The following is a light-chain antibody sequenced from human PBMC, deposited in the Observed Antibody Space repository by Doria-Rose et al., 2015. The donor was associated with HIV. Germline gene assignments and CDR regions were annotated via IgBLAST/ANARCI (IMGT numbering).Light chain of an antibody. Sequence: TQSPGTLSLSPGERATLSCRASQSFSSTYLAWYQQKPGQAPSLLIYDGSTRATGIPDRFSASGSGTDFTLTINRLEPEDFALYDCHQYDTSWTFGQGANVEI. CDR2: DGS. CDR1: QSFSSTY. J-gene: IGKJ1*01. CDR3: HQYDTSWT. V-gene: IGKV3-20*01.